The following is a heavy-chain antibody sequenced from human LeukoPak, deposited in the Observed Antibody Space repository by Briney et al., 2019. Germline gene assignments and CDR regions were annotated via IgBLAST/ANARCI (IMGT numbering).Heavy chain of an antibody. J-gene: IGHJ5*02. Sequence: ASVKVSCKASGYTFTSYYMHWVRQAPGQGLEWMGIINPSGGSTSHAQKFQGRVTMTRDTSTSTVYMELSSLRSEDTAVYYCARGVGYCSGGSCYRNNWFDPWGQGTLVTVSS. V-gene: IGHV1-46*01. D-gene: IGHD2-15*01. CDR2: INPSGGST. CDR1: GYTFTSYY. CDR3: ARGVGYCSGGSCYRNNWFDP.